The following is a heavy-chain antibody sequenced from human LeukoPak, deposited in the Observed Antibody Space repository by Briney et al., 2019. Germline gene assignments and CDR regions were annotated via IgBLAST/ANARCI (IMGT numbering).Heavy chain of an antibody. CDR1: GGSISSSSHY. CDR3: ARLGLAAAGVRLYYYYYGMDV. Sequence: SETLSLTCTVSGGSISSSSHYWGWIRQPPGKGLEWIGSIYYSGSTYYNPSLKSRVTISVDTSKNQFSLKLSSVTAADTAVYYCARLGLAAAGVRLYYYYYGMDVWGQGTTVTVSS. V-gene: IGHV4-39*01. CDR2: IYYSGST. D-gene: IGHD6-13*01. J-gene: IGHJ6*02.